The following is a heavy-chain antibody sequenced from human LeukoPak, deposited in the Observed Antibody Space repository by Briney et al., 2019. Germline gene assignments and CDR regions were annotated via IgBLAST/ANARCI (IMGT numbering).Heavy chain of an antibody. V-gene: IGHV3-7*01. D-gene: IGHD1-26*01. J-gene: IGHJ4*02. CDR3: SEGEGGLLDS. CDR2: IKQDGSDK. Sequence: PGGSLRLSCAASGFTFKTYWMSCVRQPPGKGLEWVANIKQDGSDKYYVDSVKGRFTISRDNAKNSLFLQINSLRIDDTAVYYFSEGEGGLLDSWGQGTLVTVSS. CDR1: GFTFKTYW.